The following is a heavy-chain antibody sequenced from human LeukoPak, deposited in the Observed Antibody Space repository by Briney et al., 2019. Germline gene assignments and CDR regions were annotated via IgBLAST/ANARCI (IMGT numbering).Heavy chain of an antibody. J-gene: IGHJ4*02. D-gene: IGHD5-12*01. CDR1: GFTFSSYW. V-gene: IGHV3-7*03. Sequence: GGSLRLSCAASGFTFSSYWMSWVRQAPGKGLEWAANIKQDGSEKYYVDSVKGRFTISRDNAKNSLYLQMNSLRAEDTAVYYCARGHSGYDYSGFDYWGQGTLVTVSS. CDR2: IKQDGSEK. CDR3: ARGHSGYDYSGFDY.